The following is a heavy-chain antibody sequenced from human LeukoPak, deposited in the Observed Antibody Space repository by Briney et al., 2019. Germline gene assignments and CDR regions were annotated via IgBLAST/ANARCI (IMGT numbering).Heavy chain of an antibody. CDR3: ARRSYCSCITCSRTFDY. CDR1: GGSISSNNYY. Sequence: PSETLSLTCTVSGGSISSNNYYWGWIRQPPGKGLEWIGNIYFTGSTYYSPSLKSRVTISVDTSNNQFSLKLNSVTAADTAVYYCARRSYCSCITCSRTFDYWGQGTLVIVSS. J-gene: IGHJ4*02. D-gene: IGHD2-15*01. CDR2: IYFTGST. V-gene: IGHV4-39*01.